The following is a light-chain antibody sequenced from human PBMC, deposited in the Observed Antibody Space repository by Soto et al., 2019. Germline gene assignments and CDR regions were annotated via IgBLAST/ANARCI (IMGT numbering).Light chain of an antibody. CDR2: DAS. V-gene: IGKV1-16*01. Sequence: DIQMTQSPSSLSASVGDRVTISCRASQDISNRLAWFQQRQGKAPKSLIYDASSLQSGVPSRFSGSGSGTDFTLTISSLQPEDFATYYCQHYKSYPLTFGQGTRLEIK. CDR1: QDISNR. J-gene: IGKJ5*01. CDR3: QHYKSYPLT.